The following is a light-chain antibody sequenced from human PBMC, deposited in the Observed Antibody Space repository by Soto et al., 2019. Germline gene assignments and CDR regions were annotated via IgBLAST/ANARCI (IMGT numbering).Light chain of an antibody. CDR1: QSVSSKY. V-gene: IGKV3-20*01. CDR3: QQSGRSPVN. CDR2: GAS. J-gene: IGKJ3*01. Sequence: IVLTQFPGTLSLSPGERATLSCRASQSVSSKYLAWYQQKSGQAPRLLIYGASSRGTGIPYRFSGRGSGTDFTLTSNSLEPEYFAVYSCQQSGRSPVNFGPGTKVDIK.